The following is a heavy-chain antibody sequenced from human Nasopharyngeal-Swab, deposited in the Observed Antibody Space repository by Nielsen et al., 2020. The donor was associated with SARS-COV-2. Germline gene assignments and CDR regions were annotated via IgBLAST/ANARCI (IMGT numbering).Heavy chain of an antibody. J-gene: IGHJ4*02. CDR2: FYYSGIT. CDR1: GGSISRYY. CDR3: AREVVGGLVDS. Sequence: GSLRLSCTVSGGSISRYYWSWIRQSPGKGLEWNGFFYYSGITNYNPSLKSRVTILIDTSKNQFSLELNSVTAADTDVYYCAREVVGGLVDSWGQGTLVTVSS. D-gene: IGHD1-26*01. V-gene: IGHV4-59*12.